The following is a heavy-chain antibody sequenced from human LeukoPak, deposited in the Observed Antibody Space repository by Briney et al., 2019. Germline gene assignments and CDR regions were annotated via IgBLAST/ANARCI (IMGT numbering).Heavy chain of an antibody. CDR2: IIPIFGTA. J-gene: IGHJ4*02. Sequence: ASVKVSCTASGATFSSYAISWVRQAPGQGLEWMGGIIPIFGTANYAQKFQGRVTITADKSTSTAYMELSSLRSEDTAVYYCARGIPTSYYYGSGSFYYFDYWGQGTLVTVSS. D-gene: IGHD3-10*01. V-gene: IGHV1-69*06. CDR1: GATFSSYA. CDR3: ARGIPTSYYYGSGSFYYFDY.